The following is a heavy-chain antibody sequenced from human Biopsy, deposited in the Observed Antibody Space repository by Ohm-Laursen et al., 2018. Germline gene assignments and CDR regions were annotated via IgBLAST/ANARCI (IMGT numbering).Heavy chain of an antibody. CDR2: VYYTAST. J-gene: IGHJ2*01. CDR1: GDSISSYY. Sequence: SETLSLTCTVSGDSISSYYWSWIRPPPGKGLEWIGYVYYTASTDYNPSLQSRVTISVDTSKNHFSLRLRSVTPADTAIYYCARDRGYYSDRTVPGYFDLWGRGTLVTVSS. D-gene: IGHD3-22*01. V-gene: IGHV4-59*01. CDR3: ARDRGYYSDRTVPGYFDL.